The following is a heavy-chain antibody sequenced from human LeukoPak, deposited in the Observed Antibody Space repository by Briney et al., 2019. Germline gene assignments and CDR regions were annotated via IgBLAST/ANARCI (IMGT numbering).Heavy chain of an antibody. Sequence: SVKVSCKASGGTFSSYAISWVRQAPGQGLEWMGGIIPIFGTANYAQKFQGRVTINTDESTSTAYMELSSLRSEDTAVYYCAIDRDYGEYWYFDLWGRGTLVTVSS. V-gene: IGHV1-69*05. CDR3: AIDRDYGEYWYFDL. D-gene: IGHD4-17*01. CDR2: IIPIFGTA. J-gene: IGHJ2*01. CDR1: GGTFSSYA.